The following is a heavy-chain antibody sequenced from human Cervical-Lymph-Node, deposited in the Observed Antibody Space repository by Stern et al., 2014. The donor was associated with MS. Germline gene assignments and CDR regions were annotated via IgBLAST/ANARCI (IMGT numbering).Heavy chain of an antibody. CDR3: ARGGAVATSDYYFDY. J-gene: IGHJ4*02. D-gene: IGHD5-12*01. CDR1: GFTFSYHA. CDR2: ISYDGSEK. Sequence: DQLVESGGGVVQPGRSLRLSCAASGFTFSYHAMHWVRQAPGKGLEWVPVISYDGSEKNDADSVKGRFTISRDNSRNTLYLQMNSLRVDDTAVYYCARGGAVATSDYYFDYWGQGILVTVSS. V-gene: IGHV3-30*01.